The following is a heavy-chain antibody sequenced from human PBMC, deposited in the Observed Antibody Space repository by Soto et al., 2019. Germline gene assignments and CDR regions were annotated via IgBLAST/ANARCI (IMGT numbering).Heavy chain of an antibody. CDR1: GYTFTSYD. J-gene: IGHJ4*02. Sequence: ASVKVSCKASGYTFTSYDINWVRQATGQGLEWMGWMNPNSGNTGYAQKFQGRVTMTRNTSISTAYMELSSLRSEDTAVYYCARGYYDILTGYYKWVYFDYWGQGTLVTV. D-gene: IGHD3-9*01. CDR3: ARGYYDILTGYYKWVYFDY. V-gene: IGHV1-8*01. CDR2: MNPNSGNT.